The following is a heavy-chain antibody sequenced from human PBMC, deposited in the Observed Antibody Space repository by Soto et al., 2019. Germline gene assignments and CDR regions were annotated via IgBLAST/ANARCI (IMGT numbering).Heavy chain of an antibody. J-gene: IGHJ4*02. D-gene: IGHD3-16*01. Sequence: QVQLVQSGAEVKNPGASVKLSCKASGYTFTNYYLHWVRQAPGQGLEWVGMINPSARSASYAQKLRGRLTMDRDTSTTTVYMELSRLTSEDTAVYYCARTDYLFSTLTYYFDYWGQGTLVTVSS. CDR2: INPSARSA. CDR3: ARTDYLFSTLTYYFDY. CDR1: GYTFTNYY. V-gene: IGHV1-46*04.